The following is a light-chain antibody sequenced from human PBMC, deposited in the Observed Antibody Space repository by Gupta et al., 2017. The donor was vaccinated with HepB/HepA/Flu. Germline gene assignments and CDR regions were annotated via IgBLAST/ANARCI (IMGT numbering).Light chain of an antibody. J-gene: IGLJ2*01. CDR2: DVS. Sequence: QSALPQPASASGSPGPPITTSCAGTSSDVGHYNYVSWYQHHPGKAPKLMIYDVSNRPSGVSYRFSGSRSGNTASLTISGLQAEDEADYYCISCTTDNTPVVFGGGTKLTVL. CDR1: SSDVGHYNY. CDR3: ISCTTDNTPVV. V-gene: IGLV2-14*03.